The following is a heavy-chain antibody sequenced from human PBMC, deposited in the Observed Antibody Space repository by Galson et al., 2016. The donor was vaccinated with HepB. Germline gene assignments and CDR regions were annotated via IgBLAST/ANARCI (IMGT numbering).Heavy chain of an antibody. D-gene: IGHD3-10*01. V-gene: IGHV1-18*01. Sequence: QSGAEVKKPGASVRVSCKASGYTFGDYRITWVRQAPGQGLEWMGWITVNNGDTNYAPEIQGRVTLTTDTSTSTAYMELRSLRPDDTAVYYCARGLYSVSYFNVQVVNYWGQGTLVTVSS. CDR3: ARGLYSVSYFNVQVVNY. J-gene: IGHJ4*02. CDR1: GYTFGDYR. CDR2: ITVNNGDT.